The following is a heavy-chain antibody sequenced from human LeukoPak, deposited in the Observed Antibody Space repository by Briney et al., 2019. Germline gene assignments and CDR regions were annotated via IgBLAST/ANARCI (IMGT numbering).Heavy chain of an antibody. V-gene: IGHV1-69*01. J-gene: IGHJ5*02. CDR1: GGTFSSYA. D-gene: IGHD6-19*01. CDR3: ARSSGWYDWFDP. CDR2: IIPIFGTA. Sequence: SVKVSCKASGGTFSSYAISWVRQAPGQGLEWMGGIIPIFGTANYAQKFQGRVTITADESTSTAYMELSSLRSEDTAVYYCARSSGWYDWFDPWGQGTLVTASS.